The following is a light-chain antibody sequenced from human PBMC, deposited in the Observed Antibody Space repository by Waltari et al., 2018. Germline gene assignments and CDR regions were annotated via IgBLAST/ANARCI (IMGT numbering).Light chain of an antibody. Sequence: QSALTQPASVSRSPGQSITISCTGTSSDIGGYTYVSWYQQHPGKAPELIIFEVTNRPSGVSHRFSGSKSANTASLTISALQADDEADYYCSSYSYSSGTLVIFGGGTRLTVL. V-gene: IGLV2-14*01. CDR3: SSYSYSSGTLVI. CDR2: EVT. CDR1: SSDIGGYTY. J-gene: IGLJ2*01.